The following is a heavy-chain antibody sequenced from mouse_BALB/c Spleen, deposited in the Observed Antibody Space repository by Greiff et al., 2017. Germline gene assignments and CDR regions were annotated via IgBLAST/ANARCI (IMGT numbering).Heavy chain of an antibody. CDR3: ARAVTTLPFDY. CDR1: GFTFSSFG. Sequence: EVMLVESGGDLVKPGGSLKLSCAASGFTFSSFGMHWVRQAPEKGLEWVAYISSGSSTIYYADTVKGRFTISRDNPKNTLFLQMTSLRSEDMAMYYCARAVTTLPFDYWGQGTTLTVSS. D-gene: IGHD2-2*01. CDR2: ISSGSSTI. V-gene: IGHV5-17*02. J-gene: IGHJ2*01.